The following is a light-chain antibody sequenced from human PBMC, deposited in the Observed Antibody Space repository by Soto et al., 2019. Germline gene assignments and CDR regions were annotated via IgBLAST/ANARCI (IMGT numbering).Light chain of an antibody. Sequence: DIQMTQSPSTLSASVGDRVTITCRASQTITTWLAWYQQKPGKAPKLLIYDASTLENGVPSRFSGSGFGTEFSLTISSLQPDDSATYYCQQYNTISGKFGQGTKV. CDR3: QQYNTISGK. CDR2: DAS. CDR1: QTITTW. V-gene: IGKV1-5*01. J-gene: IGKJ1*01.